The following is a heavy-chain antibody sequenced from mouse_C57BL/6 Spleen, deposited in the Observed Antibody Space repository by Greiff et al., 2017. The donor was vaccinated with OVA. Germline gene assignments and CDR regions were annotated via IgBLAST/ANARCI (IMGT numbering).Heavy chain of an antibody. CDR1: GYTFTDYE. CDR3: TRLYPLYAMDY. J-gene: IGHJ4*01. Sequence: VQLQQSGAELVRPGASVTLSCKASGYTFTDYEMHWVKQTPVHGLEWIGAIDPETGGTAYNQKFKGKAILTADKSSITAYMELRRLTSEDSAVYYCTRLYPLYAMDYWGQGTSVTVSS. V-gene: IGHV1-15*01. CDR2: IDPETGGT.